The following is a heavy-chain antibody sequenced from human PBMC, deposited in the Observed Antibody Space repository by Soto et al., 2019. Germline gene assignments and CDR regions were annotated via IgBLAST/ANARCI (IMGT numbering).Heavy chain of an antibody. J-gene: IGHJ4*02. CDR1: GYTFTSYS. CDR2: INPNGGST. D-gene: IGHD3-22*01. V-gene: IGHV1-46*01. Sequence: ASVKVSCKASGYTFTSYSMHWVRQAPGQGLEWMGIINPNGGSTSDAQKFQGRVIMTRDTSTSTVYMELSSLRSDDTAVYYCARDPRYDSSGYSLDYWGQGTLVTVSS. CDR3: ARDPRYDSSGYSLDY.